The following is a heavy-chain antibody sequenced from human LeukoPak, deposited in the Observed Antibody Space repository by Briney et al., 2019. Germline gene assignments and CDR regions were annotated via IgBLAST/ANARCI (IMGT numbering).Heavy chain of an antibody. CDR2: INPSGGST. V-gene: IGHV1-46*01. Sequence: ASVKVSCKASGYTFTSYYMHWVRQAPGQGLEWMGIINPSGGSTSYAQKFQGRVTMTRDTSTSTVYMELSSLRSEDTAVYYCASRNEYSRGWYNFDYWGPGTLVTVSS. CDR1: GYTFTSYY. D-gene: IGHD6-19*01. J-gene: IGHJ4*02. CDR3: ASRNEYSRGWYNFDY.